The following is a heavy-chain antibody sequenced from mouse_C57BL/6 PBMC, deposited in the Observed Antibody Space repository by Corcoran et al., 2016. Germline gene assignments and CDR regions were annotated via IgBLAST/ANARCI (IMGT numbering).Heavy chain of an antibody. CDR3: ARKPYFDY. Sequence: DVQLQESGPGLVKPSQSLSLTCSVTGYSITSGYYWNWIRQFPGNKLEWMGYISYDGSNNYNPSLKNRISITRDTSKNQFFLKLNSVTTEDTATYYCARKPYFDYWGQGTTLTVSS. CDR1: GYSITSGYY. CDR2: ISYDGSN. J-gene: IGHJ2*01. V-gene: IGHV3-6*01.